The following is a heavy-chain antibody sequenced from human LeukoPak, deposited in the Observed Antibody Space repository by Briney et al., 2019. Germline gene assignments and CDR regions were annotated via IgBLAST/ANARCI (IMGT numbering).Heavy chain of an antibody. CDR3: ARAAVRAYNWFDP. CDR1: GFTFSSYW. J-gene: IGHJ5*02. CDR2: INSDGSST. D-gene: IGHD3-10*01. V-gene: IGHV3-74*01. Sequence: GGSLRLFCAASGFTFSSYWMHWVRQAPGKGLVWVSRINSDGSSTSYADSVKGRFTISRDNAKNTLYLQMNSLRAEDTAVYYCARAAVRAYNWFDPWGQGALVTVSS.